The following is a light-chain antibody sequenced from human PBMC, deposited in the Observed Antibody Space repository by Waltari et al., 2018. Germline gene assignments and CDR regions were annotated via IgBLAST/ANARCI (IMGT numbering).Light chain of an antibody. J-gene: IGKJ4*01. Sequence: DIVLTQSPAILSLSPGERASLPCTASQSITNYLAWYQQKPGQAPRLLIYDTSNRATGIPARFSGSGFGTDFTLTISSLEPEDFAVYYCQQRRDWPLTFGGGTKVEIK. CDR3: QQRRDWPLT. CDR2: DTS. V-gene: IGKV3-11*01. CDR1: QSITNY.